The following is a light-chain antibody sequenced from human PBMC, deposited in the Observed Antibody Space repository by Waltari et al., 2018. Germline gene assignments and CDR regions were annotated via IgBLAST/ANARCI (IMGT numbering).Light chain of an antibody. V-gene: IGLV2-14*01. CDR1: SSDVGAYNS. J-gene: IGLJ2*01. CDR3: SSYTTSSTVV. CDR2: GVS. Sequence: QSALTQPASVSGSPGQSIAISCTGTSSDVGAYNSVSWYRQHPGKAPKFLIYGVSNRPSGVSNRLSGSKSGNSASLTISGLQAEDEADYYCSSYTTSSTVVFGGGTKVTVL.